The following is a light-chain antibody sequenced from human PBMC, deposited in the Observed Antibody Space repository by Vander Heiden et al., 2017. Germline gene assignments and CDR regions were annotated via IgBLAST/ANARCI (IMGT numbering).Light chain of an antibody. V-gene: IGLV2-14*03. CDR2: DGS. Sequence: QSALTQPASVSGSPGQSITISCTGTSSDVGGYNSVSLYQQPPGKAHKVMIYDGSNRPSAVSSRFSSSKSGNTASLTISGREEEAEADYYCSSYTISGTWVFGGGTKLTVL. CDR3: SSYTISGTWV. J-gene: IGLJ3*02. CDR1: SSDVGGYNS.